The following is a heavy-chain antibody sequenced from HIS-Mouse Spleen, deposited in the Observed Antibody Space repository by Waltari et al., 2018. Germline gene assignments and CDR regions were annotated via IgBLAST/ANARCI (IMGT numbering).Heavy chain of an antibody. V-gene: IGHV3-30-3*01. J-gene: IGHJ4*02. Sequence: QVQLVESGGGVVQPGRSLRLSCAASGFTFSSYAMHWVRQAPGKGLELVAVISYDGSNKYYADSVKVRFTISRDNSKNTLYLQMNSLRAEDTAVYYCARGFVDTAMVDYWGQGTLVTVSS. D-gene: IGHD5-18*01. CDR1: GFTFSSYA. CDR3: ARGFVDTAMVDY. CDR2: ISYDGSNK.